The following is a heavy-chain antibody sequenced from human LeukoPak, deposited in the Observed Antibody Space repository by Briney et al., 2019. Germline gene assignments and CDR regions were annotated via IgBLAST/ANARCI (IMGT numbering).Heavy chain of an antibody. D-gene: IGHD1-26*01. CDR1: GCTFSSYS. V-gene: IGHV3-48*02. Sequence: SGGSLRLSCAASGCTFSSYSMNWIRQAPGKGLEWVSYISSSSSTIYYPDSVKGRFTISRDNAKNSLYLQMNSLRDEDTAVYYCAREYGGSYFINNWFDPWGQGTLVTVSS. CDR2: ISSSSSTI. CDR3: AREYGGSYFINNWFDP. J-gene: IGHJ5*02.